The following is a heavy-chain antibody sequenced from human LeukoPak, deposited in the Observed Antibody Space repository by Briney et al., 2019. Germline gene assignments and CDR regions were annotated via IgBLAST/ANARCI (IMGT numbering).Heavy chain of an antibody. V-gene: IGHV1-2*02. Sequence: ASVKVSCKASGYTFTDYYIHWVRPAPGQGLGCLGWINPKSGGTNYVQKFQGRVTMTRDTSISTAYMELSSLRSDDTAVYYCARGCGTSCVKEGLRLGDWGQGTLVTVSS. CDR1: GYTFTDYY. CDR2: INPKSGGT. D-gene: IGHD2-2*01. J-gene: IGHJ4*02. CDR3: ARGCGTSCVKEGLRLGD.